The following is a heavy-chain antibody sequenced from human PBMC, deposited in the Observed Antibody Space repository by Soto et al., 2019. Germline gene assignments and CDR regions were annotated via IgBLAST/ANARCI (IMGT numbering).Heavy chain of an antibody. CDR2: INHSGST. D-gene: IGHD6-19*01. CDR3: ARGLGAVAEDY. CDR1: GGSFSGYY. Sequence: QVQLQQWGAGLLKPSETLSLTCAVYGGSFSGYYWSWIRQPPGKGLEWIGEINHSGSTNYNPSLKSRVTISVDTSRNQFSLKLSSVTAADTAVYYCARGLGAVAEDYWGQGTLVTVSS. J-gene: IGHJ4*02. V-gene: IGHV4-34*01.